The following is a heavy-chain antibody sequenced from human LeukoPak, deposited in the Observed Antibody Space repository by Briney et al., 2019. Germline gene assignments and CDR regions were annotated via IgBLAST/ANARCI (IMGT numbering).Heavy chain of an antibody. V-gene: IGHV3-21*01. CDR3: ARVAAAGMGDY. D-gene: IGHD6-13*01. CDR1: GFTFSSYS. J-gene: IGHJ4*02. CDR2: ISSSSSYI. Sequence: GGSLRLSCAASGFTFSSYSMNWVRQAPGKGLELVSSISSSSSYIYYADSVKGRFTISRDNAKNSLYLQMNSLRAEDTAVYYCARVAAAGMGDYWGQGTLVTVSS.